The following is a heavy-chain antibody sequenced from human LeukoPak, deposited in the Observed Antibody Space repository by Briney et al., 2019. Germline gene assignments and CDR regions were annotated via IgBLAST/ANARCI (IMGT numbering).Heavy chain of an antibody. V-gene: IGHV3-53*01. D-gene: IGHD6-19*01. Sequence: PRGSLRLSCAASGVTVSNNFMSWVRQAPGKGLEWVSVIYGGGSTYYADSVKGRFTISRDTSKNTLYLQMNSLRAEDTAVYYCASWPGGWYGEDSWGQGTLVTVSS. J-gene: IGHJ4*02. CDR3: ASWPGGWYGEDS. CDR1: GVTVSNNF. CDR2: IYGGGST.